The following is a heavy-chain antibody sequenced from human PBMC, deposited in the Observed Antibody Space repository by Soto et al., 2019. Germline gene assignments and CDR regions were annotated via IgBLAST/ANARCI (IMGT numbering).Heavy chain of an antibody. CDR3: AKAILPLWTPFDY. J-gene: IGHJ4*02. D-gene: IGHD3-9*01. V-gene: IGHV3-23*01. CDR2: ISGSGGST. CDR1: GFTFSSYA. Sequence: GGSLRLSCAASGFTFSSYAMSWVRQAPGKGLEWVSAISGSGGSTYYADSVRGRFTISRDNSKNTLYLQMNSLRAEDTAVYYCAKAILPLWTPFDYWGQGTLVTVSS.